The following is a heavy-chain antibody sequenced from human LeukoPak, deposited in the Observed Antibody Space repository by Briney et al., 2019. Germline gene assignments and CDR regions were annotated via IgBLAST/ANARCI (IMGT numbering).Heavy chain of an antibody. CDR1: GYTFTGYY. CDR3: ASAYYDYVWGSYRHGAFDT. Sequence: ASVKVSCKCSGYTFTGYYMHWVRQAPGQGLEWMGWINPNSGGTNYAQKFQGRVTMTRDTSISTAYMELSRLRSDDTAVYYCASAYYDYVWGSYRHGAFDTWGQGTMVTVSS. D-gene: IGHD3-16*02. CDR2: INPNSGGT. J-gene: IGHJ3*02. V-gene: IGHV1-2*02.